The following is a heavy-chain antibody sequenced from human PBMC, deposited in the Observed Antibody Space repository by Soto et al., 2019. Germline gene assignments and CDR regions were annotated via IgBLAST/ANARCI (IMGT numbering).Heavy chain of an antibody. CDR2: ISPSGDST. CDR1: GFIFSTYS. CDR3: VKEPDV. J-gene: IGHJ6*02. Sequence: GGSLRLSCEASGFIFSTYSMTWVRQAPGKGLEWVAAISPSGDSTYYADSVKGRLTISRDNSKNTVFLQMNGLSADDTALYYCVKEPDVWGQGRSVTVSS. V-gene: IGHV3-23*01.